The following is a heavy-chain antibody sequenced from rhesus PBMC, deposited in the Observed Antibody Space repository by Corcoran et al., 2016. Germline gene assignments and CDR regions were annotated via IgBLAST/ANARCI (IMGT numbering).Heavy chain of an antibody. Sequence: QVQLQESGPGLVKPSETLSLTCTVSGASIRSNWWSWIRQPPGKGLEWFGEIDGNSGNTNYTPSLKSRVTISKDASKNQISLNLSSVPAADTAVYYCGRELRWLLQQAYWGQGVLVTVSS. CDR2: IDGNSGNT. V-gene: IGHV4-80*01. J-gene: IGHJ4*01. D-gene: IGHD3-28*01. CDR1: GASIRSNW. CDR3: GRELRWLLQQAY.